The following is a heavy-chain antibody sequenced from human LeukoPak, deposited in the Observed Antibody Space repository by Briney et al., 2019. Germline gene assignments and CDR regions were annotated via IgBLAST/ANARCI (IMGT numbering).Heavy chain of an antibody. CDR2: IIPIFGTA. V-gene: IGHV1-69*13. Sequence: SVKVSCKASGGTFSSYAISWVRQAPGQGLEWMGGIIPIFGTANYAQKFQGRVTITADESTSTAYMELRSLRSEDTAVYYCARAARIAAAGYYFDYWGQGTLVTVSS. D-gene: IGHD6-13*01. CDR3: ARAARIAAAGYYFDY. J-gene: IGHJ4*02. CDR1: GGTFSSYA.